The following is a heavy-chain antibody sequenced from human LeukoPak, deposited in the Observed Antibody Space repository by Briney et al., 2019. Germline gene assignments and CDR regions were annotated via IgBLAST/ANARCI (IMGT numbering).Heavy chain of an antibody. CDR2: ISSSGGST. D-gene: IGHD2-21*02. CDR3: AKEAYCGGDCQGDFQH. J-gene: IGHJ1*01. V-gene: IGHV3-23*01. CDR1: GFTFSSYA. Sequence: PGGSLRLSCAASGFTFSSYAMRWVRQAPGKGLEWVSTISSSGGSTYYADSVKGRFTISRDNSKTTRYLQMNSLRAEDTAIYYCAKEAYCGGDCQGDFQHWGQGTLVTVSS.